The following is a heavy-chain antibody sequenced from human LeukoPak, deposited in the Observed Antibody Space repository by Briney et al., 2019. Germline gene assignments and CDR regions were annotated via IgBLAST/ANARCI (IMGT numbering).Heavy chain of an antibody. J-gene: IGHJ4*02. V-gene: IGHV4-4*07. CDR1: GGSISVYY. CDR2: VYTSGTT. CDR3: ARSTGWSSDLLDY. D-gene: IGHD6-19*01. Sequence: SETLSLTCTVSGGSISVYYWNWIRQPAGKGLEWIGRVYTSGTTNYSPSLKSRITMSVDTSKNQFSLRLISVTAADTAVYYCARSTGWSSDLLDYWGQGALVTVSS.